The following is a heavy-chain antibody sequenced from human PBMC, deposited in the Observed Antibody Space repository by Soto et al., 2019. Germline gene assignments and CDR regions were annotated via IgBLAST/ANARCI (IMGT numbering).Heavy chain of an antibody. CDR1: GFTFSIYW. J-gene: IGHJ6*02. Sequence: EVQLVESGGGLVQPGGSLRLSCAASGFTFSIYWMHWVRQVPGGGLLWVSHISSDGTGADYADSVKGRFTISRDNAKKTLYLQLNSLRVEDTALYFCARAPESPEVGMDVWGQGTTVTVS. V-gene: IGHV3-74*01. CDR2: ISSDGTGA. CDR3: ARAPESPEVGMDV.